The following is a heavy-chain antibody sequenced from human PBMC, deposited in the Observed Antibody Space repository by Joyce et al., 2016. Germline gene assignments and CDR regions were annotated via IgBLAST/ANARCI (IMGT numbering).Heavy chain of an antibody. CDR1: GFSLTTSGEA. V-gene: IGHV2-5*01. J-gene: IGHJ4*02. CDR2: IYWIGDK. D-gene: IGHD4-17*01. CDR3: ADENREGDYIY. Sequence: QLTFKESGTTLVKPTQTLTLTCTFSGFSLTTSGEAVGWIRQPPGKALEGLAVIYWIGDKRYTPSLRNRLTITKDTSKNQVGLTLTSMDPMDTATYGCADENREGDYIYWGPGTVVTVSS.